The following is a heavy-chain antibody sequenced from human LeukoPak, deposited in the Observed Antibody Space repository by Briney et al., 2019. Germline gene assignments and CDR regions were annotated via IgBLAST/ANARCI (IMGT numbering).Heavy chain of an antibody. J-gene: IGHJ4*01. V-gene: IGHV3-73*01. CDR3: AKVGITIYPYVPDY. CDR1: GFTFSGSA. D-gene: IGHD3-3*01. CDR2: IRSKANSYAT. Sequence: PGGSLRLSCAASGFTFSGSAMHWVRQASGKGLEWVGRIRSKANSYATAYAASVKGRFTISRDDSKNTAYLQMNSLKTEDTAVYYCAKVGITIYPYVPDYWGQGTLVTVSS.